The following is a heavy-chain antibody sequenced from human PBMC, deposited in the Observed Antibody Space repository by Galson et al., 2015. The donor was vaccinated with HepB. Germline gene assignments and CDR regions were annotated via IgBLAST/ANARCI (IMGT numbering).Heavy chain of an antibody. J-gene: IGHJ4*02. CDR3: AREVNDILTGNPYLDY. CDR2: ISYDGSNK. CDR1: GFTFSNYA. Sequence: SLRLSCAASGFTFSNYAMNWVRQAPGKGLEWVAVISYDGSNKYYADSVKGRFTISRDNSKNTLYLQMNSLRAEDTAVYYCAREVNDILTGNPYLDYWGQGTLVTVSS. V-gene: IGHV3-30-3*01. D-gene: IGHD3-9*01.